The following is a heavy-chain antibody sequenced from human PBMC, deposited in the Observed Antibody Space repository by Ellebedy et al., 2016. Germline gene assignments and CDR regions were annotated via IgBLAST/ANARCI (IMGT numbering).Heavy chain of an antibody. CDR3: AKDHRYSSGWYRIDYYYGMDV. J-gene: IGHJ6*02. CDR1: GFTFSSYG. CDR2: ISYDGSNK. Sequence: GGSLRLXCAASGFTFSSYGMHWVRQAPGKGLEWVAVISYDGSNKYYADSVKGRFTISRDNSKNTLYLQMNSLRAEDTAVYYCAKDHRYSSGWYRIDYYYGMDVWGQGTTVTVSS. V-gene: IGHV3-30*18. D-gene: IGHD6-19*01.